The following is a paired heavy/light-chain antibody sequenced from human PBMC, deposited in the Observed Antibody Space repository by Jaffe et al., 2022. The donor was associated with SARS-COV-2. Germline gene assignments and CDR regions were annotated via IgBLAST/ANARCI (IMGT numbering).Light chain of an antibody. CDR3: CSYVGNYV. CDR2: DVN. CDR1: SSDVGAYNY. V-gene: IGLV2-11*01. J-gene: IGLJ1*01. Sequence: QSALTQPRSVSGSPGQSVTISCTGTSSDVGAYNYVSWYQYHPGKAPKVMIYDVNKRPSGVPDRFSGSKSGNTASLTISGLQAEDEADYYCCSYVGNYVFGIGTKVTVL.
Heavy chain of an antibody. CDR2: IKTDGTT. J-gene: IGHJ4*02. CDR3: TANVSVPWVGPFDY. Sequence: EVQLVESGGGLVEAGESLRLSCAASGFTFRSAWLSWVRQAPGKGLEWVGRIKTDGTTDYAAPVKGRFTISRDDSKSTLELQMNSLQTEDTAVYYCTANVSVPWVGPFDYWGQGTLVTVSS. CDR1: GFTFRSAW. V-gene: IGHV3-15*01. D-gene: IGHD1-26*01.